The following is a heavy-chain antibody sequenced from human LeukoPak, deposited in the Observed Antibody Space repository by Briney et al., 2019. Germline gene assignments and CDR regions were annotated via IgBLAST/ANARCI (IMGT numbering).Heavy chain of an antibody. V-gene: IGHV4-30-2*01. CDR3: AGVARPLWFGELLYLPYYFDY. CDR1: GGSISSGGYS. J-gene: IGHJ4*02. Sequence: SQTLSLTCAVSGGSISSGGYSWSWIRQPPGKGLEWIGYIYHSGSTYYNPSLKSRVTISVDRSKNQFSLKLSSVTAADTAVYYCAGVARPLWFGELLYLPYYFDYWGQGTLVTVSS. D-gene: IGHD3-10*01. CDR2: IYHSGST.